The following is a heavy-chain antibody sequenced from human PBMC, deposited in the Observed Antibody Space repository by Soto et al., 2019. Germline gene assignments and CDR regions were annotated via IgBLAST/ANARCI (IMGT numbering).Heavy chain of an antibody. Sequence: SVKVSCKASGGTFSSYAISWVRQAPGQGLEWMGGIIPIFGTANYAQKFQGRVTITADESTSTAYMELSSLRSEDTAVYYCARDESSTAYGDLYYYYYGMGVWGQGTTVTVSS. CDR3: ARDESSTAYGDLYYYYYGMGV. D-gene: IGHD4-17*01. J-gene: IGHJ6*02. V-gene: IGHV1-69*13. CDR1: GGTFSSYA. CDR2: IIPIFGTA.